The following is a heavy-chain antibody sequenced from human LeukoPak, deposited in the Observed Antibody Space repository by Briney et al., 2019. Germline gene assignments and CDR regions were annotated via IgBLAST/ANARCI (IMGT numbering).Heavy chain of an antibody. CDR3: AREESIGRYQFLHEY. CDR1: GYTFTSYG. V-gene: IGHV1-18*01. Sequence: ASVKVTCKASGYTFTSYGISWVRQAPGQGLEWMGWISPYNGNTKYLQKFQGRVTMTTDTSTSTASMEVRSLRSDDTAVYYCAREESIGRYQFLHEYWGQGTLVTVSS. CDR2: ISPYNGNT. D-gene: IGHD1-26*01. J-gene: IGHJ4*02.